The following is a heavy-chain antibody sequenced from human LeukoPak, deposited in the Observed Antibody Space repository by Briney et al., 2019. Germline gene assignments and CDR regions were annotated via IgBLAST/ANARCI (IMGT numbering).Heavy chain of an antibody. D-gene: IGHD5-12*01. CDR3: AQDRYNGYLAQ. V-gene: IGHV3-30*02. CDR1: GFTLSNYG. Sequence: SGGSLRLSCASSGFTLSNYGMHCVRQAPGKGLEWVAIIFYDGNTKYYAESVRGRFTISRHNSKNTLYLPMHSMRAQDTALYFCAQDRYNGYLAQGGQGTLVTVSS. CDR2: IFYDGNTK. J-gene: IGHJ4*02.